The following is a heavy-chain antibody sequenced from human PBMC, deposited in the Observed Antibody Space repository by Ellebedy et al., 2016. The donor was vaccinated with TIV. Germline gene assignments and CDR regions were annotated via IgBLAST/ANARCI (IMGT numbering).Heavy chain of an antibody. CDR2: ISGSGGST. V-gene: IGHV3-23*01. D-gene: IGHD1-26*01. CDR3: AKGSLVGATSGEAFDI. Sequence: GESLKISCAASGFTFSSYAMSWVRQAPGKGLEWVSAISGSGGSTYYADSVKGRFTISRDNSKNTLYLQMNSLRAEDTAVYYCAKGSLVGATSGEAFDIWGQGTMVTVSS. CDR1: GFTFSSYA. J-gene: IGHJ3*02.